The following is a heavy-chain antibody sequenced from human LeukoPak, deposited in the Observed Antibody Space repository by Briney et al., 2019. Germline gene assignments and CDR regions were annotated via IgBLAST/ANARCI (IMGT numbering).Heavy chain of an antibody. CDR1: GGSISGYY. V-gene: IGHV4-59*12. Sequence: PSETLSLTCPVSGGSISGYYWNWIRQPPGKGLEWIGYIYYSGSTNYNPSLKSRVTISVDKSKNQFSLKLSSVTAADTAVYYCAREGGSYRPLDYSGQGTLVTVSS. J-gene: IGHJ4*02. D-gene: IGHD3-16*02. CDR3: AREGGSYRPLDY. CDR2: IYYSGST.